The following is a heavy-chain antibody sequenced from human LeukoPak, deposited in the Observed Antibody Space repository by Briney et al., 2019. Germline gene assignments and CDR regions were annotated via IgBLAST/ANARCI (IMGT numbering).Heavy chain of an antibody. V-gene: IGHV1-69*13. CDR1: GGTFSSSG. Sequence: GASVKVSCKASGGTFSSSGISWVRQAPGQGLEWMGGIIPMIGTPNYAQKFQGRVTITADESTSTAYMELSSLRSEDTAMYYCASHCSSTSCYADYYYMDVWGKGTTVTVSS. D-gene: IGHD2-2*01. CDR2: IIPMIGTP. J-gene: IGHJ6*03. CDR3: ASHCSSTSCYADYYYMDV.